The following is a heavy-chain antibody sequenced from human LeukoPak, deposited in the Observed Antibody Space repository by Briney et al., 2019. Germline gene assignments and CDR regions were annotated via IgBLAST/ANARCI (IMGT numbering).Heavy chain of an antibody. CDR3: ARGGYSYGNRGYYYYGMDV. D-gene: IGHD5-18*01. V-gene: IGHV1-69*04. CDR1: GCTFTSYA. J-gene: IGHJ6*02. Sequence: SVTVSFTASGCTFTSYAISWARQAPGQGLEWMGRIIPILGIPNYAQKFQGRVTITADKSTSTDYMELSSLRSEDTAVYYCARGGYSYGNRGYYYYGMDVWGQGTTVSVSS. CDR2: IIPILGIP.